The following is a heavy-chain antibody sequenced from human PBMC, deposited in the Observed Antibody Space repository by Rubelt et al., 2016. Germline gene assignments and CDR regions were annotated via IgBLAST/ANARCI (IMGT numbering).Heavy chain of an antibody. CDR3: SASAPTLFPLVSCEKAPSDTSSVAVGCLAQDF. Sequence: LVQPGGSLRLSCAASGFTFSSYAMSWVRQAPGKGLEWVSAISGSGGSTYYADSVKGRFTISRDNSKNTLYLQMNSLRAEDTAVYYWSASAPTLFPLVSCEKAPSDTSSVAVGCLAQDF. CDR2: ISGSGGST. V-gene: IGHV3-23*01. CDR1: GFTFSSYA. J-gene: IGHJ1*01. D-gene: IGHD6-25*01.